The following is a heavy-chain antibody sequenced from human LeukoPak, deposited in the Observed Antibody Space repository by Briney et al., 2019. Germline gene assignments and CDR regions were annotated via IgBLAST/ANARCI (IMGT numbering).Heavy chain of an antibody. Sequence: SQTLSLTCTVSGGSISSGDYYWSWIRQPPGKGLEWIGYIYYSGSTYYNPSLKSRVTISVDTSKNQFSLKLSSVTAADTAVYYCARVSVGAVAGWFDPWGQGTLVTVSS. CDR2: IYYSGST. J-gene: IGHJ5*02. CDR1: GGSISSGDYY. V-gene: IGHV4-30-4*01. CDR3: ARVSVGAVAGWFDP. D-gene: IGHD6-19*01.